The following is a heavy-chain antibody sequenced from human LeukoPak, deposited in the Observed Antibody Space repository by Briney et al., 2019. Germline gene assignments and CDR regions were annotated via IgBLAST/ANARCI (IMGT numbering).Heavy chain of an antibody. CDR2: ISGSGAGT. V-gene: IGHV3-23*01. CDR3: AHGNYFDS. Sequence: GGSLRLSCAASGFSFSTYAMRWVRQAPGKGLEWVSTISGSGAGTYYADSVKGRFTISRDNSKNTLYLQMNTLRAEDTAVYYCAHGNYFDSWGQGTLVTVSS. J-gene: IGHJ4*02. CDR1: GFSFSTYA.